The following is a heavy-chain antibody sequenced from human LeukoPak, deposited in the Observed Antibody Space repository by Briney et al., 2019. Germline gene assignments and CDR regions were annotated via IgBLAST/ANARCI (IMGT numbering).Heavy chain of an antibody. V-gene: IGHV3-30-3*01. D-gene: IGHD3-22*01. CDR3: ARPYDTRGYFPDY. CDR1: GFTFSSYA. J-gene: IGHJ4*02. Sequence: GGSLRLSCAASGFTFSSYAMSWVRQAPGKGLEWVAVISYDGSNKYYADSVKGRFTISRDNSKNTLYLQMNSLRAEDTAVYYCARPYDTRGYFPDYWGQGTLVTVSS. CDR2: ISYDGSNK.